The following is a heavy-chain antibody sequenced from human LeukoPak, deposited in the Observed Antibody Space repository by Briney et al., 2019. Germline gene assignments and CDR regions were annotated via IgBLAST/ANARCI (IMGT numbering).Heavy chain of an antibody. J-gene: IGHJ4*02. Sequence: ASVKVSCKASGYIFTKYGMNWVRQAPGQGLEWMGWINTNTGNPTYAQGFTGRFVFSLDTSVSTAYLQISSLKAEDTAVYYCASSFCSGGHCYPQQTVYYFDFWGQGTLVTVSS. V-gene: IGHV7-4-1*02. D-gene: IGHD2-15*01. CDR2: INTNTGNP. CDR1: GYIFTKYG. CDR3: ASSFCSGGHCYPQQTVYYFDF.